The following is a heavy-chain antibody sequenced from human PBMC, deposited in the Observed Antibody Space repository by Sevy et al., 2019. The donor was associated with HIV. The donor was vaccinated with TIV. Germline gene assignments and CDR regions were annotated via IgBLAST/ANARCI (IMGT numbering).Heavy chain of an antibody. V-gene: IGHV1-2*02. Sequence: ASVKVSCKASGYTFTGYYLHWVRQAPGQGLEWMGWINPNSGGTNYAPKFQGRVTMTRDTSISTASMELSRLRSDDTAVYYCMRSAAEAKNFYCGGDCYSDYWGQGTLVTVSS. CDR1: GYTFTGYY. CDR3: MRSAAEAKNFYCGGDCYSDY. CDR2: INPNSGGT. D-gene: IGHD2-21*02. J-gene: IGHJ4*02.